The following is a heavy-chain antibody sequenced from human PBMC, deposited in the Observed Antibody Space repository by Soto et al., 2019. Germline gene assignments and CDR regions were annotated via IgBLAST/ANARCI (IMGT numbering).Heavy chain of an antibody. Sequence: SETLSLTCAVSGGSISSSNWWSWVRQPPGKGLEWIGEIYHSGSTNYNPSLKSRVTISVDKSKNQFSLKLSSVTAADTAVYYCARGNGSGSYGRRLDRLGYWGQGTLVTVSS. CDR3: ARGNGSGSYGRRLDRLGY. J-gene: IGHJ4*02. V-gene: IGHV4-4*02. D-gene: IGHD3-10*01. CDR1: GGSISSSNW. CDR2: IYHSGST.